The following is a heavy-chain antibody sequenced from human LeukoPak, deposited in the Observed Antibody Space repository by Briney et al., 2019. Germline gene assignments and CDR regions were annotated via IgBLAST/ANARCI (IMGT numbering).Heavy chain of an antibody. Sequence: ASVKVSCKASGYTFTGYYIHWLRQAPGQSLEWMGRINPYSGDTNCAQKLQGRVTMTRDTSLNTASMALSSLISDDATDSYCASCYRWPLQLTAMDNWGQRTLPTVSS. V-gene: IGHV1-2*06. D-gene: IGHD2-2*02. J-gene: IGHJ4*02. CDR1: GYTFTGYY. CDR2: INPYSGDT. CDR3: ASCYRWPLQLTAMDN.